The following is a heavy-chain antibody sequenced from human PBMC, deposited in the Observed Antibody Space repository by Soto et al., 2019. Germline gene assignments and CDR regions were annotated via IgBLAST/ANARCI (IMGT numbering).Heavy chain of an antibody. J-gene: IGHJ5*02. CDR1: GLTFNRYW. D-gene: IGHD2-15*01. V-gene: IGHV3-74*01. CDR3: AREFCSGGNCYTYYFDP. Sequence: PLGGLRLSCAASGLTFNRYWMHWVRHAPGKGLVWVSHINTDGSNTNYADSVKGRFTISRDNAKSTLFLQMNSLRDEDTAVYYCAREFCSGGNCYTYYFDPWGQGIPVTVSS. CDR2: INTDGSNT.